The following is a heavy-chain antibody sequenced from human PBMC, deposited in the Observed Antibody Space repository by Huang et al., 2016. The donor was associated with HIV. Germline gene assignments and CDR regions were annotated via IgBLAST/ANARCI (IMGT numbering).Heavy chain of an antibody. J-gene: IGHJ6*03. CDR1: GGSFSGYY. Sequence: QVQLQQWGAGLLRPSETLSITCAVYGGSFSGYYGTLIRQPLGKGLEWIGESNHSESTLYNPSLNSRVTMSVDTSRNQFSLTLTSVTAADTAVYYCARGQGGYYYYYMDVWGKGTTVTVSS. CDR3: ARGQGGYYYYYMDV. CDR2: SNHSEST. V-gene: IGHV4-34*01.